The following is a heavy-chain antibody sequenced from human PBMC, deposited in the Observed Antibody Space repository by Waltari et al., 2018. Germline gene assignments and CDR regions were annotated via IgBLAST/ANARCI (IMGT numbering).Heavy chain of an antibody. CDR3: ARPKDIGVWADAFDI. D-gene: IGHD2-21*01. J-gene: IGHJ3*02. CDR1: GYSFTSYW. CDR2: IYPGGLDN. Sequence: EVQLVQSGAEVKKPGESLKISCKGSGYSFTSYWIGWVRQMPGKGLEWMGIIYPGGLDNRFSPAFQGPVTISADKSISTAYLQWSSLKASDTAMYYCARPKDIGVWADAFDIWGQGTMVTVSS. V-gene: IGHV5-51*03.